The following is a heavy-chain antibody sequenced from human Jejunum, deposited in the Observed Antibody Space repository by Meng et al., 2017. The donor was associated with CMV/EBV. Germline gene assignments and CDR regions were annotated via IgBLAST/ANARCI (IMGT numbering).Heavy chain of an antibody. CDR2: ISYDGSER. CDR3: ASHTHYAGNPPGTHNC. V-gene: IGHV3-30*14. CDR1: TFSSYA. Sequence: TFSSYAMHWVRQAPGKGLEWVAVISYDGSERYYADSVKGRFSISRDNSKNTLYLQMDSLRAEDSAVYYCASHTHYAGNPPGTHNCWGQGTLVTVSS. D-gene: IGHD1-14*01. J-gene: IGHJ4*02.